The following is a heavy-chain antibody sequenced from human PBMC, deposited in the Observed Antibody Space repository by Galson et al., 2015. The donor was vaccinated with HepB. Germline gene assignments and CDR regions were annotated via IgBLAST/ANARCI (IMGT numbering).Heavy chain of an antibody. CDR2: IRSKANSYTT. D-gene: IGHD2-15*01. CDR1: GFAFSEHY. Sequence: SLRLSCAASGFAFSEHYMDWVRQAPGKGLEWVARIRSKANSYTTEYATSVKGRFTISRDDSKNSLYLQMNSLKTEDTAVYYCAKLGYCRGGACYSSDYWGQRALVTVSS. CDR3: AKLGYCRGGACYSSDY. J-gene: IGHJ4*02. V-gene: IGHV3-72*01.